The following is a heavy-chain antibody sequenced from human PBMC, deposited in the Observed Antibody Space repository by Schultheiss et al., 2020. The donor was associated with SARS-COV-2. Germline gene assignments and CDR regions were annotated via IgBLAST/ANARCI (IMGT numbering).Heavy chain of an antibody. J-gene: IGHJ4*02. CDR1: GFSLSTSGVG. CDR2: IDWDDDK. CDR3: AHNQYSSGWYGHYFDY. Sequence: SGPTLVKPTQTLTLTCTFSGFSLSTSGVGVGWIRQPPGKALEWLALIDWDDDKYYSTSLKTRLTISKDTSKNQVVLTMTNMDPVDTATYYCAHNQYSSGWYGHYFDYWGQGTLVTVSS. D-gene: IGHD6-19*01. V-gene: IGHV2-70*12.